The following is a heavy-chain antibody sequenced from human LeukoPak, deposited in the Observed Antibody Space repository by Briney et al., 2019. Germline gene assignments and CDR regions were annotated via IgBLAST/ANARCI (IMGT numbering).Heavy chain of an antibody. D-gene: IGHD3-22*01. CDR3: ARGDYYDSSGYRD. CDR2: IYHSGST. J-gene: IGHJ4*02. Sequence: SETLSLTCTVSGYSISSGYYWGWIRQPPGKGLEWIGSIYHSGSTYYNPSLKSRVTISVDTSKNQFSLKLSSVAAADTAVYYCARGDYYDSSGYRDWGQGTLVTVSS. CDR1: GYSISSGYY. V-gene: IGHV4-38-2*02.